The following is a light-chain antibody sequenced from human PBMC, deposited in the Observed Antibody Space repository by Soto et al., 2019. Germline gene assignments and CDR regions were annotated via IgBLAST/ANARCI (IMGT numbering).Light chain of an antibody. CDR2: GAS. J-gene: IGKJ1*01. Sequence: IVLTQSPGTLSLSPGDRVTLSCRASQSVNTKLAWYQQKPGQAPTLLMSGASNRASGVPVRFSGSGSGTDFTLTISRLEPGDFAVYYCQQYGGSSWTFGQGTKVDIK. CDR1: QSVNTK. CDR3: QQYGGSSWT. V-gene: IGKV3-20*01.